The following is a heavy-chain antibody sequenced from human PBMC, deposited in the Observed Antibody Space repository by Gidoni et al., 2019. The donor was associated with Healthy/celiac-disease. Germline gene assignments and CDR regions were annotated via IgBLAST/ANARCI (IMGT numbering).Heavy chain of an antibody. Sequence: QVQLQQWGAGLLKPSETLSLTCAVYGGSFSGYYWSWIRQPPGKGLEWIGEINHSGSTNYNPSLKSRVTISVDTSKNQFSLKLSSVTAADTAVYYCAGSGYSKQSFDYWGQGTLVTVSS. J-gene: IGHJ4*02. CDR2: INHSGST. CDR3: AGSGYSKQSFDY. D-gene: IGHD3-22*01. V-gene: IGHV4-34*01. CDR1: GGSFSGYY.